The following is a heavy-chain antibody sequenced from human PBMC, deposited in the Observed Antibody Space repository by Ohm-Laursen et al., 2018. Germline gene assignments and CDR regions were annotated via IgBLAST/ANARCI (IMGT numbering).Heavy chain of an antibody. Sequence: PGTLSLTWTVSGASISTYYWSWIRQPAGQGLEWVGRISASGTTSYNPSLKSPVSMSIDKSKNQFSLKLSSVTAADTAVYYCARDSYGSGYYYYGMDVWGQGTTVTVSS. CDR2: ISASGTT. CDR3: ARDSYGSGYYYYGMDV. CDR1: GASISTYY. D-gene: IGHD5-18*01. V-gene: IGHV4-4*07. J-gene: IGHJ6*02.